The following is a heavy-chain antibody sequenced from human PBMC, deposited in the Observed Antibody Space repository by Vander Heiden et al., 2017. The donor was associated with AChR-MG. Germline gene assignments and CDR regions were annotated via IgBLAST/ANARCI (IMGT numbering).Heavy chain of an antibody. CDR2: IWYDGNKK. CDR3: ARDQNELAVLPYYAMDV. V-gene: IGHV3-33*01. J-gene: IGHJ6*02. D-gene: IGHD3-16*01. Sequence: QVQLVESGGGVVQPGRSLRLSCEASGFTFSTYGMHWVRQAPGKGLEWVAVIWYDGNKKYYGESVKGRFIISRDNPKKMVHLQMNNLRVEDTAVYYCARDQNELAVLPYYAMDVWGQGATVTVSS. CDR1: GFTFSTYG.